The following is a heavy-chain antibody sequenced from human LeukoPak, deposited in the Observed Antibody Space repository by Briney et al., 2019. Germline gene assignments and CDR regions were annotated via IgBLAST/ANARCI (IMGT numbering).Heavy chain of an antibody. CDR1: GFTFSSYS. Sequence: GGSLRLSCAASGFTFSSYSMNWVRQAPGKGLEWVSYISSSSSTIYYADSVKGRFTISRDNAKNSLYLQMNSLRAEDTAVYYCARRTRGYSYGPYYYGMDVWGQGTTVTVSS. V-gene: IGHV3-48*01. J-gene: IGHJ6*02. D-gene: IGHD5-18*01. CDR2: ISSSSSTI. CDR3: ARRTRGYSYGPYYYGMDV.